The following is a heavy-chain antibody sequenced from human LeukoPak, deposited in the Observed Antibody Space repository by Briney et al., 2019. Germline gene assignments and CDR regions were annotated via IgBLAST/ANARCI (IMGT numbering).Heavy chain of an antibody. V-gene: IGHV3-21*01. CDR3: ARSFVDTAMEALYGMDV. Sequence: PGGSLRLSCAASGFTFSSYSMNWVRQAPGKGLEWVSSISSSSSYIYYADSVKGRFTISRDNSKNTLYLQMNSLRAEDTAVYYCARSFVDTAMEALYGMDVWGQGTTVTVSS. CDR2: ISSSSSYI. CDR1: GFTFSSYS. J-gene: IGHJ6*02. D-gene: IGHD5-18*01.